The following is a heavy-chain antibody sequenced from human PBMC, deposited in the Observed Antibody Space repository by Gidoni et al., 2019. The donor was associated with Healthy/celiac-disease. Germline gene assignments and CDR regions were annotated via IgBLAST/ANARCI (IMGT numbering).Heavy chain of an antibody. CDR3: ARRWIYDSSLNWFDP. J-gene: IGHJ5*02. CDR2: IYYSGST. V-gene: IGHV4-39*01. CDR1: GGSISSSSYY. Sequence: QLQLQESGPGLVKPSETLSLTCTVSGGSISSSSYYWGWIRQPPGKGLEWIGSIYYSGSTYYNPALKSRVTISVDTSKNQFSLKLSSVTAADTAVYYCARRWIYDSSLNWFDPWGQGTLVTVSS. D-gene: IGHD3-22*01.